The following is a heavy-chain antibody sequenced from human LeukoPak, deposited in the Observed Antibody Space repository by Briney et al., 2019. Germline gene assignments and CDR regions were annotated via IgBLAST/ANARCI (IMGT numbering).Heavy chain of an antibody. CDR3: AKDTLSRYCSGGSCPPSYYYYGMDV. V-gene: IGHV3-9*01. CDR2: ISWNSGSI. CDR1: GFTFDDYA. J-gene: IGHJ6*02. D-gene: IGHD2-15*01. Sequence: GGSLRLSCAASGFTFDDYAMHRVRQAPGEGLEWVSGISWNSGSIGYADSVKGRFTISRDNAKNSLYLQMNSLRAEDTALYYCAKDTLSRYCSGGSCPPSYYYYGMDVWGQGTTVTVSS.